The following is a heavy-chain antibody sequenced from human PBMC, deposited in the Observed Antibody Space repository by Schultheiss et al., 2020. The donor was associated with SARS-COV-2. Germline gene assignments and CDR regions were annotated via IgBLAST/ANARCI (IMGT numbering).Heavy chain of an antibody. CDR3: ARSPPLRNGGMDV. CDR2: ISGSGGST. Sequence: GGSLRLSCAPSSFTFSAYAMTWVRQAPGKGLEWVSTISGSGGSTYYADSVKGRFTISKDNSKNALYLQMNSLRAEDTAVYYCARSPPLRNGGMDVWGQGTTVTVSS. V-gene: IGHV3-23*01. J-gene: IGHJ6*02. D-gene: IGHD1-1*01. CDR1: SFTFSAYA.